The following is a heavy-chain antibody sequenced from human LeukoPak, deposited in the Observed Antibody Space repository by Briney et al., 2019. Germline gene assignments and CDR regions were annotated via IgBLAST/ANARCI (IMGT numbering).Heavy chain of an antibody. CDR2: INSGGNT. CDR1: GFNFTNYG. D-gene: IGHD6-13*01. Sequence: QPGGSLRLSCAASGFNFTNYGMGWVRQAPGKGLEWVSGINSGGNTYYAVSVKGRVTISRDNSRNTLYLQKNSLRVDDTAVYYCAKEAGLIAAAGPFDYWGQGTLVTVSS. J-gene: IGHJ4*02. V-gene: IGHV3-23*01. CDR3: AKEAGLIAAAGPFDY.